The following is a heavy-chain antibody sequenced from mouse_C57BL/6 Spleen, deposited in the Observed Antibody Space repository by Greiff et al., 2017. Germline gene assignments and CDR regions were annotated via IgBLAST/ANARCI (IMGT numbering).Heavy chain of an antibody. V-gene: IGHV1-22*01. CDR2: INPNNGGT. CDR3: ARGRTAWFAY. D-gene: IGHD4-1*01. J-gene: IGHJ3*01. Sequence: VQLKQSGPELVKPGASVKMSCKASGYTFTDYNLHWVKQSHGKSLEWIGYINPNNGGTSYNQKFKGKATLTVNKSSSTAYMELRSLTSEDSAVYYCARGRTAWFAYWGQGTLVTGSA. CDR1: GYTFTDYN.